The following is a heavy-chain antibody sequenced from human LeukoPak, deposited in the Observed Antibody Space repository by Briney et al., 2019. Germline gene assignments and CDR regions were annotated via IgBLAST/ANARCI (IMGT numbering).Heavy chain of an antibody. J-gene: IGHJ4*02. D-gene: IGHD2-2*01. CDR2: IYPGDSDT. CDR1: GYSFTSYW. V-gene: IGHV5-51*01. CDR3: ARRYCSSTSCYLGFDY. Sequence: GESLKISCKGSGYSFTSYWIGWVRQMPGKGLEWMGIIYPGDSDTRCSPSFQGQVTISADKSISTAYLQWSSLKASDTAMYYCARRYCSSTSCYLGFDYWGQGTLVTVSS.